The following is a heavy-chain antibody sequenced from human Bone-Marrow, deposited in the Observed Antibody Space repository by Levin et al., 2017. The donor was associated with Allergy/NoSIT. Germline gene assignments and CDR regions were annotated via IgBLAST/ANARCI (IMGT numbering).Heavy chain of an antibody. CDR1: GFTFSSYW. J-gene: IGHJ4*02. Sequence: LGESLKISCAASGFTFSSYWMHWVRQAPGKVLVWVSRTNSDGSSISYADSVKGRFTISRDNAKNTLYLQMNSLRAEDTAVYYCARVGAVAGRGIDYWGQGTLVTVSS. D-gene: IGHD6-19*01. V-gene: IGHV3-74*01. CDR2: TNSDGSSI. CDR3: ARVGAVAGRGIDY.